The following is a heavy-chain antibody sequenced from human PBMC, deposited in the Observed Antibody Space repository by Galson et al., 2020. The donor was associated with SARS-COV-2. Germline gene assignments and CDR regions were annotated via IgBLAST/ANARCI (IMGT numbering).Heavy chain of an antibody. V-gene: IGHV1-2*06. J-gene: IGHJ5*02. D-gene: IGHD2-2*01. CDR2: INPNSGGT. Sequence: GESLKISCKASGYTFTGYYMHWVRQAPGQGLEWMGRINPNSGGTNYAQKFQGRVTMTRDTSINTAYMELSRLRSDDTAVYYCAGEYQLLPNWFDPWGQGTLVTVSS. CDR3: AGEYQLLPNWFDP. CDR1: GYTFTGYY.